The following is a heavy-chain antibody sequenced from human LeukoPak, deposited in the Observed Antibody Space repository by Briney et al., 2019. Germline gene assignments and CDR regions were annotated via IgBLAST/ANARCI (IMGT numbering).Heavy chain of an antibody. CDR2: IKPSGGGT. CDR3: ARDHFDSSGYYYLLGYFEH. V-gene: IGHV1-46*01. Sequence: ASVKVSCKASGYTFTNYYVHWVRQAPGQGLEWMGIIKPSGGGTSYALKFQGRVTMTRDTSTSTAYMELSSLRSEDTAVYYCARDHFDSSGYYYLLGYFEHWGQGTLVTASS. J-gene: IGHJ1*01. CDR1: GYTFTNYY. D-gene: IGHD3-22*01.